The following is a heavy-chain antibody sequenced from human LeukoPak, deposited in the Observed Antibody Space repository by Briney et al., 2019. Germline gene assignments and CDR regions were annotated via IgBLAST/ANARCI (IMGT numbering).Heavy chain of an antibody. CDR3: ARGTGHGYSYAYNWFDP. D-gene: IGHD5-18*01. Sequence: ASVKVSCKASGYTFTGYYMHWVRQAPGQGLEWMGWTNPNSGGTNYAQKFQGRVTMTRDTSISTAYMELSRLRSDDTAVYYCARGTGHGYSYAYNWFDPWGQGTLVTVSS. CDR2: TNPNSGGT. V-gene: IGHV1-2*02. CDR1: GYTFTGYY. J-gene: IGHJ5*02.